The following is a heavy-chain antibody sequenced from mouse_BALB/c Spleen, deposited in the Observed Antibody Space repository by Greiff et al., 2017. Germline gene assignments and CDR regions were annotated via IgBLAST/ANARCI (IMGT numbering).Heavy chain of an antibody. CDR2: ISYSGST. CDR3: ARSPYGNYDYAMDD. Sequence: VQLQQSGPGLVKPSQSLSLTCTVTGYSITSDYAWNWIRQFPGNKLEWMGYISYSGSTSYNPSLKSRIPITRDTSKNQFFLQLNSVTTEDTATDYCARSPYGNYDYAMDDWGQGTSVTVSS. V-gene: IGHV3-2*02. CDR1: GYSITSDYA. J-gene: IGHJ4*01. D-gene: IGHD2-10*02.